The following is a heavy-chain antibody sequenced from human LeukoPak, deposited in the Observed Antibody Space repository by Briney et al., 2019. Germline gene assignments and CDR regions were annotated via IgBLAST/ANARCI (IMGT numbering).Heavy chain of an antibody. D-gene: IGHD1-26*01. CDR2: ISSSSSYI. Sequence: PGGSLRLSCAASGLTFSSYSMNWVRQAPGKGLEWVSSISSSSSYIYYADSVKGRFTISRDNAKNSLYLQMNSLRAEDTAVYYCARDPWEGAFDIWGQGTMVTVSS. CDR3: ARDPWEGAFDI. V-gene: IGHV3-21*01. J-gene: IGHJ3*02. CDR1: GLTFSSYS.